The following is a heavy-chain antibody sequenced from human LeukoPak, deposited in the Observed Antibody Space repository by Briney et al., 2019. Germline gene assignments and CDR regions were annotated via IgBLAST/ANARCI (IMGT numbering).Heavy chain of an antibody. J-gene: IGHJ6*02. D-gene: IGHD2-8*02. CDR1: GITFSSYS. CDR3: ARVWSPLGYYYYGMDV. Sequence: GGSLRLSCAASGITFSSYSMSWVRQAPGKGLEWVSYISSSSSTINYADSVKGRFTISRDNAKNSLYLQMNSLRDEDTAVYYCARVWSPLGYYYYGMDVWGQGTTVTVSS. CDR2: ISSSSSTI. V-gene: IGHV3-48*02.